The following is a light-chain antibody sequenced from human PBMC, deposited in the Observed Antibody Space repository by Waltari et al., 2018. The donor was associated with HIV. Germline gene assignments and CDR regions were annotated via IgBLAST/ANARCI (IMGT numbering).Light chain of an antibody. J-gene: IGLJ2*01. CDR1: SSHVGVSNF. CDR3: CSYAGNYPVV. Sequence: QSALTHPRSVSLSPGQSVTISCTSTSSHVGVSNFVPWYQQHPVKAPNLMIYDDSKRPSGVPHRFCGSKSGNTASLTISGLQAEDEADYYCCSYAGNYPVVFGGGTKLTVL. V-gene: IGLV2-11*01. CDR2: DDS.